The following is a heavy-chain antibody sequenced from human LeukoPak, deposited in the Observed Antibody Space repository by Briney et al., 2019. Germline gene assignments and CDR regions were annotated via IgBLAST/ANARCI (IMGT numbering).Heavy chain of an antibody. Sequence: GESLKISCKGSGYSFTSYWIGWGRPMPGKGLGWMGIIYPGDSDTRYSPSFQGQVTISADKSISTAYLQWSSLKASDTAMYYCARHMTEYSSSSFLGYWGQGTLVTVSS. D-gene: IGHD6-6*01. CDR3: ARHMTEYSSSSFLGY. CDR2: IYPGDSDT. J-gene: IGHJ4*02. V-gene: IGHV5-51*01. CDR1: GYSFTSYW.